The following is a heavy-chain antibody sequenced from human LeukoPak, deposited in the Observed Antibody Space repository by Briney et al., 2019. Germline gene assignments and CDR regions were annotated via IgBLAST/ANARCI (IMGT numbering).Heavy chain of an antibody. CDR3: AKLSAVAATYFDY. V-gene: IGHV4-31*03. J-gene: IGHJ4*02. Sequence: SETLSLTCTVSGDSVTSGGYFWTWIRQHPGKGLEWIGYISNSGTTSYNPSVKSRVSISVDISNNQFSLRLSSVTAADTAVYYCAKLSAVAATYFDYWGQGTLVTVSS. D-gene: IGHD6-19*01. CDR2: ISNSGTT. CDR1: GDSVTSGGYF.